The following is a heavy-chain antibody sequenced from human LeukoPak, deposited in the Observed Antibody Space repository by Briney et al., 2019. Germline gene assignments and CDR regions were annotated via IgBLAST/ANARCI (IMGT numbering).Heavy chain of an antibody. CDR3: ARSVAGGSGSYWDY. J-gene: IGHJ4*02. Sequence: ASVKVSCKASGYTFTSYGISWVRQAPGQGLEWMGWMNPNSGNTGYAQKFQGRVTITTDESTSTAYMELSSLRSEDTAVYYCARSVAGGSGSYWDYWGQGTLVTVSS. CDR2: MNPNSGNT. V-gene: IGHV1-8*03. D-gene: IGHD3-10*01. CDR1: GYTFTSYG.